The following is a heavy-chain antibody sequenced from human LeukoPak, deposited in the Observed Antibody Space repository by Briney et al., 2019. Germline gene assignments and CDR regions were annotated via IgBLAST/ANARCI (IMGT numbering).Heavy chain of an antibody. CDR2: ISYDGSNK. Sequence: PGGSLRLSCAASGFTFSSYAMHWVRQAPGKGLEWVAVISYDGSNKYYADSVKGRFTISRDNSKNTLYLQMNSLRAEDTAVYYCARSRVPNWEWFGGFDYWGQGTLVTVSS. D-gene: IGHD3-16*01. V-gene: IGHV3-30-3*01. J-gene: IGHJ4*02. CDR1: GFTFSSYA. CDR3: ARSRVPNWEWFGGFDY.